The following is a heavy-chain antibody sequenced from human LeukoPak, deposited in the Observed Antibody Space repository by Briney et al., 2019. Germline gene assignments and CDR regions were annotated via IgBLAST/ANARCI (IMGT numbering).Heavy chain of an antibody. CDR1: GFTFSSYA. CDR2: ISGSGGST. J-gene: IGHJ6*02. V-gene: IGHV3-23*01. Sequence: GGSLRLSCAASGFTFSSYAMSWVRQAPGKGLEWVSAISGSGGSTYYADSVKGRFTISRDNSKNTLYLQMNSLRAEDTAVYYCAKGRGSRLYYYGMDVWGQGTTVTVSS. CDR3: AKGRGSRLYYYGMDV. D-gene: IGHD6-13*01.